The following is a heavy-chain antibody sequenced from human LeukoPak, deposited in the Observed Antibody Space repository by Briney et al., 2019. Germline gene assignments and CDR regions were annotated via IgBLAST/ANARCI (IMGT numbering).Heavy chain of an antibody. Sequence: SETLSLTCTVSGGSISSYWWSWIRQPPGKGLEWVGYIYYTGSTNYNPSLKSRASMSVDTSKNQFSLKLSSVTAADTAVYYCARARDQRIDYWGQGTLVTVSS. CDR1: GGSISSYW. J-gene: IGHJ4*02. V-gene: IGHV4-59*01. CDR3: ARARDQRIDY. CDR2: IYYTGST.